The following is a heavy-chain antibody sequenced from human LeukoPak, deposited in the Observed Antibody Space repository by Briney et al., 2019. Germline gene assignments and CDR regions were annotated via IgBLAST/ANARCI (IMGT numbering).Heavy chain of an antibody. CDR1: GGTFSSYA. CDR2: IIPIFGTA. D-gene: IGHD6-19*01. V-gene: IGHV1-69*05. Sequence: ASVTVSFKASGGTFSSYAISWVRQAPGQGLEWMGGIIPIFGTANYAQKFQGRVTITTDESTSTAYMELSSLRSEDTAVYYCARGYSSGWYMDFDYWGQGTLVTVSS. CDR3: ARGYSSGWYMDFDY. J-gene: IGHJ4*02.